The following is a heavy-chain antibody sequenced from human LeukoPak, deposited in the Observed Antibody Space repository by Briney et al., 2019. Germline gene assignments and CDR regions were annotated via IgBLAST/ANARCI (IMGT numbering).Heavy chain of an antibody. CDR2: INPNSGGT. D-gene: IGHD6-6*01. V-gene: IGHV1-2*02. CDR1: GYTFTGYY. Sequence: ASVKVSCKASGYTFTGYYMHWVRQAPGQGLEWMGWINPNSGGTNYAQKFQGRVTMTRDTSISTAYMELSRLRSDDTAVYYCARSAAARYNWFDPWGQGTLVTASS. CDR3: ARSAAARYNWFDP. J-gene: IGHJ5*02.